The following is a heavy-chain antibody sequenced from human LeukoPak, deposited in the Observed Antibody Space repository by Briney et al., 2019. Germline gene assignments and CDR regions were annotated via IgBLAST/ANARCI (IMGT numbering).Heavy chain of an antibody. Sequence: GESLKIPCKGPGYSFINYLIGWVRQMPGKGLGGMGIIYPGDSDTRYSPPFQGQVTISADKSTSTAYLQWSRLKASDTAMYYCARRGYYDSSGYYGFDYWGQGTLVTVSS. CDR2: IYPGDSDT. CDR3: ARRGYYDSSGYYGFDY. V-gene: IGHV5-51*01. J-gene: IGHJ4*01. CDR1: GYSFINYL. D-gene: IGHD3-22*01.